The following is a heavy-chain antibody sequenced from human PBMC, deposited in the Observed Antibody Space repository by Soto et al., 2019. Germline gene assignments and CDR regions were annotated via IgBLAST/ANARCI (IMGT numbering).Heavy chain of an antibody. Sequence: PSESMSLTSALYGGCFSSYYCSWIRQPPGKGLEWIGEINHSASTNYNPSLKSRVTISLDTSKNHFSLKLSSVTAADTAVYYCARGSYSTSTSCYQPHPWFGPWGQGTLVTVSS. CDR1: GGCFSSYY. D-gene: IGHD2-2*01. CDR2: INHSAST. J-gene: IGHJ5*02. CDR3: ARGSYSTSTSCYQPHPWFGP. V-gene: IGHV4-34*01.